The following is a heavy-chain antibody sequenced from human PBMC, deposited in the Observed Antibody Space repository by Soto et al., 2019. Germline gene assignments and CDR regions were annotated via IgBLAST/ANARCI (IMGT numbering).Heavy chain of an antibody. Sequence: GGSLRLSCAASGFTFTRFSMNWVRQAPGKGLEWVSSISSTTNYIYYGDSMKGRFTISRDNAKNSLYLEMNSLRAEDTAVYYCARESEDLTSNFDYWGHGTLVTVSS. J-gene: IGHJ4*01. CDR1: GFTFTRFS. CDR3: ARESEDLTSNFDY. CDR2: ISSTTNYI. V-gene: IGHV3-21*06.